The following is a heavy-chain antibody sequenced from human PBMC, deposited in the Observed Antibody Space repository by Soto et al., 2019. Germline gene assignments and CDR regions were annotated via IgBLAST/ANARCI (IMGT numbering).Heavy chain of an antibody. CDR3: ARETSAEYYYGSGSPGRYYFDY. Sequence: SETLSLTCTVSGGSISSGDYYWSWIRQPPGKGLEGIGYIYYSGSTYYNPSLKSRVTISVDTSKNQFSLKLSSVTAADTAVYYCARETSAEYYYGSGSPGRYYFDYWGHGTLVTVPS. J-gene: IGHJ4*01. CDR1: GGSISSGDYY. D-gene: IGHD3-10*01. V-gene: IGHV4-30-4*01. CDR2: IYYSGST.